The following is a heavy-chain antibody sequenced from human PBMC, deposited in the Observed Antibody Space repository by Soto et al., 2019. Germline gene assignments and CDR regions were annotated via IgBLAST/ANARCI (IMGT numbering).Heavy chain of an antibody. V-gene: IGHV3-23*01. CDR2: ISGSGSKT. CDR1: GFTFSSYA. CDR3: AKDSLNYYYSSGPFDP. J-gene: IGHJ5*02. Sequence: ESGGGLVQPGGSLRLSCAASGFTFSSYAMSWVRQAPGKGLEWVSTISGSGSKTYYADSVKGRFTISKDNSKSTLNLQMNSLRAEDTAVYYCAKDSLNYYYSSGPFDPWGQGTLVTVSS. D-gene: IGHD3-10*01.